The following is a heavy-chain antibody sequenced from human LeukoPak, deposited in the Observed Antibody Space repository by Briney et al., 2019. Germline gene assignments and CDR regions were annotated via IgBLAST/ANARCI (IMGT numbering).Heavy chain of an antibody. Sequence: RPSETLSLTCTVSGGFISSSSYYSGWIRQPPGKGLEWIGDIYYSGRTYYNPSLRSRVSISLDTSMNHFSLTLSSVTAADTAVYYCARRRYYDSTGYFDWGRGSLVIVSS. J-gene: IGHJ1*01. V-gene: IGHV4-39*02. CDR1: GGFISSSSYY. CDR3: ARRRYYDSTGYFD. CDR2: IYYSGRT. D-gene: IGHD3-22*01.